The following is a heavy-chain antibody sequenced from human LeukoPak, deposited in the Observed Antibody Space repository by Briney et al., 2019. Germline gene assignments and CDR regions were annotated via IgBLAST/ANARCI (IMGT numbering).Heavy chain of an antibody. CDR1: GGSISSGGYY. J-gene: IGHJ3*02. CDR3: ARGFDDFWSGHPRSDAFDI. CDR2: IYHSGST. V-gene: IGHV4-30-2*01. D-gene: IGHD3-3*01. Sequence: SETLSLTCTVSGGSISSGGYYWSWIRQPPGKGLEWIGYIYHSGSTYCNPSLKSRVTISVDRSKNQFSLKLSSVTAADTAVYYCARGFDDFWSGHPRSDAFDIWGQGTMVTVSS.